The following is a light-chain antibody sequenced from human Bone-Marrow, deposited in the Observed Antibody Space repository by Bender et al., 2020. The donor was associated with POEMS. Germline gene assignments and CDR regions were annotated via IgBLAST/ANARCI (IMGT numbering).Light chain of an antibody. V-gene: IGLV1-44*01. CDR3: TSYTTTSTLV. J-gene: IGLJ1*01. CDR1: SSNIGTNP. Sequence: QSVLTQPPSASGTPGQRVTISCSGSSSNIGTNPVNWYQQLPGTAPKLLIYINNQRPSGVPDRFSGSKSGNTASLSISGLQADDEAGYYCTSYTTTSTLVFGTGTRVTVL. CDR2: INN.